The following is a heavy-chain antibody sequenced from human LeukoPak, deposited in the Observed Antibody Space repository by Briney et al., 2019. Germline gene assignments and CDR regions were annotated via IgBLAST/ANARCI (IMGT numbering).Heavy chain of an antibody. Sequence: SETLSLTCTVSGVSISSYYWSWIRQPAGKGLEWIGRIYTSGSTNYNPSLKSRVTMSVGTSKNQFSLKLSSVTAADTAVYYCARDRGVGATSWFDPWGQGTLVTVSS. D-gene: IGHD1-26*01. J-gene: IGHJ5*02. CDR1: GVSISSYY. V-gene: IGHV4-4*07. CDR3: ARDRGVGATSWFDP. CDR2: IYTSGST.